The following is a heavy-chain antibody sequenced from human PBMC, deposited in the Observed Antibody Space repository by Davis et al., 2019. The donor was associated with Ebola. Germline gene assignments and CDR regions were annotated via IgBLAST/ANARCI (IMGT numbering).Heavy chain of an antibody. J-gene: IGHJ5*02. CDR2: IYYSGST. D-gene: IGHD5-18*01. CDR3: ARGGIQLWLDWFDP. CDR1: GGSVSSGGYY. V-gene: IGHV4-61*08. Sequence: SETLSLTCTVSGGSVSSGGYYWNWIRQPPGKGLEWIGYIYYSGSTDYSPSLRGRVSISLDTSKNQFSLRLNSVTAADTGVYYCARGGIQLWLDWFDPWGQGTLVTVSS.